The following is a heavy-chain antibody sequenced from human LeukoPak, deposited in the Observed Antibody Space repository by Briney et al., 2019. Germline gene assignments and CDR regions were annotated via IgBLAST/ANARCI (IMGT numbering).Heavy chain of an antibody. V-gene: IGHV1-2*02. CDR2: INPNSGGT. Sequence: ASVKVSCKASGYTFTDSYMHWVRQAPGQGLEWMAWINPNSGGTHYAQKFQGRVTMTRDTSISTAYMELSRLRSDDTAVYYCARSSLYYYGSGTYDKVCLDYWGQGTLVTVSS. J-gene: IGHJ4*02. CDR3: ARSSLYYYGSGTYDKVCLDY. CDR1: GYTFTDSY. D-gene: IGHD3-10*01.